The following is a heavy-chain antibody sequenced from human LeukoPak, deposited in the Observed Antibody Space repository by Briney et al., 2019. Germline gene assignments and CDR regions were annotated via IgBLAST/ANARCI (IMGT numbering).Heavy chain of an antibody. CDR3: ARVPATATAFDD. V-gene: IGHV3-74*01. CDR1: TLTFSNYW. D-gene: IGHD2-15*01. J-gene: IGHJ4*02. Sequence: GGSLRLSCAASTLTFSNYWMHWVRQAPGKGLVWVSRIDIDGRSIGYADSVKGRFTISRDNAKNTLYLEMNNLRAEDTAVYYCARVPATATAFDDWGQATLVTVSS. CDR2: IDIDGRSI.